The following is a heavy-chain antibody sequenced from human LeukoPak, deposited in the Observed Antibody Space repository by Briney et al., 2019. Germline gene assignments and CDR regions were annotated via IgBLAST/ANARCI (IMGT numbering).Heavy chain of an antibody. CDR1: GDTVSSNRAA. D-gene: IGHD7-27*01. J-gene: IGHJ4*02. V-gene: IGHV6-1*01. CDR3: ARDPITGDRFDY. CDR2: TYYRSKWYN. Sequence: ASQTLSLTCAISGDTVSSNRAAWNWIRQSPSRGLEWLGRTYYRSKWYNDYAPSVKSRITINPDTSKNQFSLQLNSVTPEDTAVYYCARDPITGDRFDYWGQGTLVTVSS.